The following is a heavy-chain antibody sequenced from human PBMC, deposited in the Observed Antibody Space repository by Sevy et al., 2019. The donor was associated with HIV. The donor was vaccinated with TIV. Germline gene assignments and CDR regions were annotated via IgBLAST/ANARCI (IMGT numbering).Heavy chain of an antibody. CDR3: ARAGDPSEFDY. Sequence: GGSLRLSCAAFGFTFSDYYMSWIRQAPGKGLEWVSYISGSGSTIYYADSVKGRFTISRDNAKNSLYLQMNSLRAEDTAVYYCARAGDPSEFDYWGQGTLVTVSS. J-gene: IGHJ4*02. CDR2: ISGSGSTI. CDR1: GFTFSDYY. D-gene: IGHD3-10*01. V-gene: IGHV3-11*01.